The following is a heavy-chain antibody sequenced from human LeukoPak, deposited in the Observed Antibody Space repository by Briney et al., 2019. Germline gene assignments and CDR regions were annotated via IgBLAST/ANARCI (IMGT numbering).Heavy chain of an antibody. Sequence: SETLSLTCAVSGGSISSGGYSWSWIRQPPGKGLEWIGYIYHSGSTYYNPSLKSRVTISVDRSKNQFSLKLSSVTTADRAIYYCARGDGYNTHFDYWDQGTLVTVSS. CDR2: IYHSGST. D-gene: IGHD5-24*01. V-gene: IGHV4-30-2*01. J-gene: IGHJ4*02. CDR1: GGSISSGGYS. CDR3: ARGDGYNTHFDY.